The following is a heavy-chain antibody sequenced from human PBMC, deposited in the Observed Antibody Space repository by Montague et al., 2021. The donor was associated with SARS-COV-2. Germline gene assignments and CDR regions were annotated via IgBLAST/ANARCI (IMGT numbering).Heavy chain of an antibody. CDR2: FFCSGST. CDR1: GGSFNSFY. V-gene: IGHV4-4*08. J-gene: IGHJ4*02. Sequence: SETLSLTCSVSGGSFNSFYWSWVRQPPGKGLEWIGYFFCSGSTSYNPSLNDRVTISPDTSKTHLFLTVTSVTPADTAVYFCARMLMGGAEDYFDSWGQGILVTVSS. CDR3: ARMLMGGAEDYFDS. D-gene: IGHD1-26*01.